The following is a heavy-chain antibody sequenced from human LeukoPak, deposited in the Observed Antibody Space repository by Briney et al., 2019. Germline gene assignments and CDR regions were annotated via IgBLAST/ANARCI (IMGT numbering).Heavy chain of an antibody. CDR1: GYTFTGYY. D-gene: IGHD6-19*01. CDR3: ARGPSSEEQWLLCYY. CDR2: INPNSGGT. Sequence: RASVKVSCKASGYTFTGYYMHWVRQAPGQGLEWMGWINPNSGGTNYAQKFQGRVTMTRDTSTSTDYMELSSLRSEDTAVYYCARGPSSEEQWLLCYYWGQGTLVTVSS. J-gene: IGHJ4*02. V-gene: IGHV1-2*02.